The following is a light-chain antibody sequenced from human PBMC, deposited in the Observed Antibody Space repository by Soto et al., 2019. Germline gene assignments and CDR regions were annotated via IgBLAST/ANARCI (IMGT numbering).Light chain of an antibody. V-gene: IGLV2-14*01. J-gene: IGLJ1*01. CDR1: SSDVGAYDY. CDR3: TSSDTPYV. Sequence: QSALTQPASVSGSPGQSITISCTGTSSDVGAYDYVSWYQQHPDKAPKLIIYVVSNRPSGVSNRFSGSKSGNTASLTISGLQAEDEADYYCTSSDTPYVFGTGTKVTVL. CDR2: VVS.